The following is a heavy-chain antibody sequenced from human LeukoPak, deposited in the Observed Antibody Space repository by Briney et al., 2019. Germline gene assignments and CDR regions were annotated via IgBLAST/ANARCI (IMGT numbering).Heavy chain of an antibody. CDR2: IYYTGGT. J-gene: IGHJ2*01. CDR3: ARLGEAVAGSGKWYFDL. V-gene: IGHV4-59*08. D-gene: IGHD6-19*01. Sequence: SETLSLTCTLSGASISSSYWSWFRQPPGKRLEWIGYIYYTGGTNYNPSLESRVTISVDTSMTQFSLKLRSVTAADTAVYYCARLGEAVAGSGKWYFDLWGRGTLVTVSS. CDR1: GASISSSY.